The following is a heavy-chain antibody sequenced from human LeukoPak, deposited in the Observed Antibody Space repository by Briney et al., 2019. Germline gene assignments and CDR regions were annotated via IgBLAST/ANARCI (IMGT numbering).Heavy chain of an antibody. CDR2: IKSKTDGGTT. Sequence: GGSLRLSCAASGFTFSNAWMSWVRQAPGKGLEWVGRIKSKTDGGTTDYAAPVKGRFTISRDDSKNTLYLQMNSLKTEDTAVYYCTTDLTMVRGVIVGYWGQGTLVTVSS. J-gene: IGHJ4*02. V-gene: IGHV3-15*01. D-gene: IGHD3-10*01. CDR1: GFTFSNAW. CDR3: TTDLTMVRGVIVGY.